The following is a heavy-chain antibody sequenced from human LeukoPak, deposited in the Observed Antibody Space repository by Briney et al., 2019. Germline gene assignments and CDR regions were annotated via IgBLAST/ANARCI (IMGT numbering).Heavy chain of an antibody. Sequence: PGGSLRLSCAASEFTFSRYWMSWVRQATGKGLEWVANIKEDGNEKYCVDSVKGRFTISRDNARKSLYLQMNSLRAEDTAVYYCARLGADYYYYYMDVWGKGTTVTVSS. CDR1: EFTFSRYW. CDR3: ARLGADYYYYYMDV. J-gene: IGHJ6*03. V-gene: IGHV3-7*01. CDR2: IKEDGNEK. D-gene: IGHD3-16*01.